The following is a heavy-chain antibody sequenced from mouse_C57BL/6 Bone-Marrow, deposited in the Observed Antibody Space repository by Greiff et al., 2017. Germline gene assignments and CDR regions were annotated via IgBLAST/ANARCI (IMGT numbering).Heavy chain of an antibody. CDR1: GFSLTSYA. CDR2: IWTGGGT. J-gene: IGHJ4*01. V-gene: IGHV2-9-1*01. D-gene: IGHD2-5*01. Sequence: QVQLQQSGPGLVAPSQSLSITCTVSGFSLTSYALSWVRQPPGKGLEWLGVIWTGGGTNYNSALKSRLSISKDNSKSQVFLKMNSLQTDDTARYYCARRGDYYSNCYAMDYWGQGTSVTVSS. CDR3: ARRGDYYSNCYAMDY.